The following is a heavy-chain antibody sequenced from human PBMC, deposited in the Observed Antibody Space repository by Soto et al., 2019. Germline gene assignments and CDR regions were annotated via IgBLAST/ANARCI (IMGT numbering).Heavy chain of an antibody. CDR1: GFTFSSYD. CDR3: ARGIQLWSLPGY. Sequence: GGSLRLSCAASGFTFSSYDMHWVRQATGKGLEWVSTIGTAGDIYYPGSVKGRFTISREIATNSVYLQMNSLRAEDTAVYYCARGIQLWSLPGYWGQGTLVTVS. V-gene: IGHV3-13*01. D-gene: IGHD5-18*01. J-gene: IGHJ4*02. CDR2: IGTAGDI.